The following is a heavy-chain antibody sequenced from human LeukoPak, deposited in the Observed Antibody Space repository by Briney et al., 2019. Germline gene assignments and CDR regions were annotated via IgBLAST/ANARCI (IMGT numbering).Heavy chain of an antibody. V-gene: IGHV3-53*01. CDR1: GFTVSSNY. J-gene: IGHJ4*02. D-gene: IGHD2-2*01. CDR3: AKDHGPGNSKYCTSSSCYLES. Sequence: GGSLGVPCAASGFTVSSNYMNWVRQAPGKGLEWVSVIYRGGSTYYADSVKGRFTISRDNSKNTLYLQMNSLRAEDTAVYYCAKDHGPGNSKYCTSSSCYLESWGQGTLLTVSS. CDR2: IYRGGST.